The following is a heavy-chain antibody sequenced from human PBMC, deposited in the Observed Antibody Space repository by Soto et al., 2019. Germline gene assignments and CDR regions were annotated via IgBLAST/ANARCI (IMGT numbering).Heavy chain of an antibody. CDR3: ARGDVTAIPPQYYYYYGMDV. D-gene: IGHD2-21*02. V-gene: IGHV1-69*01. CDR1: GGTFSSYA. J-gene: IGHJ6*02. CDR2: IIPIFGTA. Sequence: QVQLVQSGAEVKKPGSSVKVSCKASGGTFSSYAISWVRQAPGQGLEWMGGIIPIFGTANYAQKFQGRVTITADESTSTAYMELSSLRSEDTAVYYCARGDVTAIPPQYYYYYGMDVWGQGTTVTVSS.